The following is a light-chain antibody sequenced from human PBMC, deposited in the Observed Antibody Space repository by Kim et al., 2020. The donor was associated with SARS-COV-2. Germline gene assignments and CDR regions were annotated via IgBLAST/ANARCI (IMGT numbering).Light chain of an antibody. J-gene: IGLJ2*01. CDR3: QVWDSSTVV. CDR1: DIGSKA. Sequence: GARGQTARMPCGGNDIGSKAVHWYQQQPGQAPVVVIYRDSNRPSGIPERFSGSNSGNTATLTISRAQAGDEADYYCQVWDSSTVVFGGGTQLTVL. V-gene: IGLV3-9*01. CDR2: RDS.